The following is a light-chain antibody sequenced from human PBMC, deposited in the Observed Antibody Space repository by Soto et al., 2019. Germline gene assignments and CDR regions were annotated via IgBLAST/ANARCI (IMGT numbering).Light chain of an antibody. V-gene: IGLV2-23*03. CDR2: EGS. CDR3: CAYAGSSTFSVA. Sequence: QSALTQPASVSGSPGQSITISCTGTSSDVGSFNLVSWYQQHPGKAPKLMIYEGSKRPSGVSKRFSGSKSGNTASLTISGLQAEDEADYYCCAYAGSSTFSVAFGGGTKHTAL. CDR1: SSDVGSFNL. J-gene: IGLJ2*01.